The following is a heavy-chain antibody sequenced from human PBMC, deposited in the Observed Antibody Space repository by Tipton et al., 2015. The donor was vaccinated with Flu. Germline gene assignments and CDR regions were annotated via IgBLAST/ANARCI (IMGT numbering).Heavy chain of an antibody. CDR2: IHRSGNT. D-gene: IGHD3-10*02. V-gene: IGHV4-38-2*01. CDR1: GDSIGSDYY. J-gene: IGHJ4*02. Sequence: TLSLTCSVSGDSIGSDYYWGWIRQPPGKGLEWLGNIHRSGNTYYNSSLKSRLTISVDTSQNQFSLRLSSVTAADTAVYYCARHTGDSVRGVIDYWGQGTLVTVSS. CDR3: ARHTGDSVRGVIDY.